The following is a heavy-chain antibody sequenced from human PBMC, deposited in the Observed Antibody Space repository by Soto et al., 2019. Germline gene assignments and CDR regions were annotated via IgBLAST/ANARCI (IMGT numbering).Heavy chain of an antibody. CDR3: ARGGHRAWKLPDY. Sequence: VGSLRLSCAASGFGFSDYHMTWIRQAPGRGLAWVSYMSSSGSTIYYADSVKGRFTISRDDAKSSLYLQMNSLRAEDTAVYYCARGGHRAWKLPDYWGQRTQLTVSS. CDR1: GFGFSDYH. CDR2: MSSSGSTI. V-gene: IGHV3-11*01. J-gene: IGHJ4*02. D-gene: IGHD1-1*01.